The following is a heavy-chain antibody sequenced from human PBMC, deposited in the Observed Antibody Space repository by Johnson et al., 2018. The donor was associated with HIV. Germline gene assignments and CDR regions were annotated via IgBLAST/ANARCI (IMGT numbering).Heavy chain of an antibody. J-gene: IGHJ3*02. V-gene: IGHV3-66*01. CDR1: GFTVNSNY. CDR2: IYSGGST. CDR3: ARVRESSSSHREKAFDI. Sequence: VQLVESGGGLVQPGGSLRLSCAASGFTVNSNYMSWVRQAPGKGLEWVSVIYSGGSTYYADSVRGRFTVSRDNSKNTLYLQMNSLRAEDTAVFYCARVRESSSSHREKAFDIWGQGTMVTVSS. D-gene: IGHD6-6*01.